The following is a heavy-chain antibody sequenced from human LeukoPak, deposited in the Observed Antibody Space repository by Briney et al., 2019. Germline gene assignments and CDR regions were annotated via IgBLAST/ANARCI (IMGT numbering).Heavy chain of an antibody. J-gene: IGHJ4*02. V-gene: IGHV3-7*03. CDR3: ARERKGATPDY. CDR1: GFTFSSYW. D-gene: IGHD1-26*01. Sequence: GGSLRLSCAASGFTFSSYWMSWVRQAPGKGLEWVANIKQDGSEKYCVDSVKGRFTISRDNAKNSLYLQMNSLRAEDTAVYYCARERKGATPDYWGQGTLVTVSS. CDR2: IKQDGSEK.